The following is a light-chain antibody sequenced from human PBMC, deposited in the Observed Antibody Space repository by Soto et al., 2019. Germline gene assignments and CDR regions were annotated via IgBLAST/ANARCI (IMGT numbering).Light chain of an antibody. J-gene: IGKJ1*01. CDR3: LQTHNYPRI. CDR2: GAS. V-gene: IGKV1-6*01. Sequence: AIQMTQSPSSLSASVGDRVTITCRASQDISDDVGWYQQTPGKAPKLLISGASRLQSGFPSRFSSSGSDAAFTLTITSLTPADSATYYCLQTHNYPRIFRQGNK. CDR1: QDISDD.